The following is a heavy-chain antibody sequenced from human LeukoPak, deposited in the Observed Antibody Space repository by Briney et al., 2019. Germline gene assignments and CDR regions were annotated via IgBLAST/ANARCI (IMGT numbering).Heavy chain of an antibody. CDR3: ASRANGDYGYYGMDV. V-gene: IGHV3-30*04. Sequence: GGSPRLSCAASGFTFSSYAMHWVRQAPGKGLEWVAVISYDGSNKYYADSVKGRFTISRDNSKNTLYLQMNSLRAEDTAVYYCASRANGDYGYYGMDVWGKGTTATVSS. D-gene: IGHD4-17*01. CDR2: ISYDGSNK. CDR1: GFTFSSYA. J-gene: IGHJ6*04.